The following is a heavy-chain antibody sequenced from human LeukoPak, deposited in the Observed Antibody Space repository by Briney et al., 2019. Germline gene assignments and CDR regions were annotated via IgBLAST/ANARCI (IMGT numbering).Heavy chain of an antibody. J-gene: IGHJ4*02. Sequence: GSLRLSCAASGFTFDDYGMSWVRQAPGKGLEWVSAIKWNGGSTGYADSVKGRFTIPRDNAKNSLYLQMNSLRAEDTALYYCARDNSRLRAYYFDYWGQGTLVTVSS. D-gene: IGHD4-17*01. V-gene: IGHV3-20*04. CDR1: GFTFDDYG. CDR2: IKWNGGST. CDR3: ARDNSRLRAYYFDY.